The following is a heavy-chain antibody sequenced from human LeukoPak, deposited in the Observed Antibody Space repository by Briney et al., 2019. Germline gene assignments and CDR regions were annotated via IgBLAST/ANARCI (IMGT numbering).Heavy chain of an antibody. D-gene: IGHD3-22*01. V-gene: IGHV3-15*01. CDR2: VRSKTDGGTT. J-gene: IGHJ4*02. Sequence: PGGSLRLSCAASGFTFTNAWMTWVRQVPGKGLEWVGRVRSKTDGGTTDYAAPVKGRFTISRDDSKNTLYLQMNSLKIEDTAIYYCTTAPYYYDSSGSNYWGQGTLVTVSP. CDR3: TTAPYYYDSSGSNY. CDR1: GFTFTNAW.